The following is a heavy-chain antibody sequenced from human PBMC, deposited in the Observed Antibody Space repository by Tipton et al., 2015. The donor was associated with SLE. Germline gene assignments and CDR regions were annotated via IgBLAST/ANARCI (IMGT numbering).Heavy chain of an antibody. D-gene: IGHD2-2*01. V-gene: IGHV4-4*07. CDR3: ARGGYCSSTSCRGWYFDL. J-gene: IGHJ2*01. CDR1: GGSLTSYY. CDR2: IYSSGSS. Sequence: TLSLTCTVSGGSLTSYYWSWIRQPAGKGLEWIGRIYSSGSSSCNPSLKSRVTMSVDTSKNQLSLRLSSVTAADTAVYYCARGGYCSSTSCRGWYFDLWGRGTLVTVSS.